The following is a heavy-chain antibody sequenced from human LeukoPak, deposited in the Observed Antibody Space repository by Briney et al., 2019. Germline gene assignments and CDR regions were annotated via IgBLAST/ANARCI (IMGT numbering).Heavy chain of an antibody. CDR2: IYTSGST. D-gene: IGHD3-3*01. CDR3: ARGAKTIFGVVIGWFDP. V-gene: IGHV4-61*02. Sequence: PSETLSLTCTVSGGSISSGSYYWSWIRQPAGKGLEWIGRIYTSGSTNYNPSLKSRVTISVDTSKNQFSLELSSVTAADTAVYYCARGAKTIFGVVIGWFDPWGQGTLVTVSS. CDR1: GGSISSGSYY. J-gene: IGHJ5*02.